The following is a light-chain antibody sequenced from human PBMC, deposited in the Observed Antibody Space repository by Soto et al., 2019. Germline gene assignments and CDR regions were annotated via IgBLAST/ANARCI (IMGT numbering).Light chain of an antibody. CDR2: DAS. CDR3: QHRNNRPFS. Sequence: EIVLTQSPATLSLSPGERATLSCRASQSVNNYLAWYQQRPGQAPRLLIYDASNRATGIPARFSGSGSGTDFTLTISSLEPGDFAVYYCQHRNNRPFSFGPGTKVDIK. J-gene: IGKJ3*01. V-gene: IGKV3-11*01. CDR1: QSVNNY.